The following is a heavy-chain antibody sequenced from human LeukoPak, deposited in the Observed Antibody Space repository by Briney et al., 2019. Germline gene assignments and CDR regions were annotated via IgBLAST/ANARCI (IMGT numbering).Heavy chain of an antibody. CDR2: ISYDGSNK. V-gene: IGHV3-30*18. CDR3: AKEPVAGTDY. J-gene: IGHJ4*02. CDR1: GFTFSSYG. D-gene: IGHD6-19*01. Sequence: PGRSLRLSCAASGFTFSSYGIHWVRQAPGKGLEGVAVISYDGSNKYYADCVKGRFTISRDNSKNTLYLQMNSLRPEDTAVYYCAKEPVAGTDYWGQGTLVTVPS.